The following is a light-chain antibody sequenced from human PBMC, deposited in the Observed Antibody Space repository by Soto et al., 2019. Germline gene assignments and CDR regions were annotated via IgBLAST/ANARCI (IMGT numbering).Light chain of an antibody. CDR1: QSISSW. V-gene: IGKV1-5*01. CDR3: QQYNSPPLT. Sequence: DIPMTQSPSTLSASVGDRVTITCRASQSISSWLAWYQQKPGKAPKLLIYDASSLESGVPSRFSGSGSGTEFTLTIISLQPDDFATYYCQQYNSPPLTFGGGTKVDI. J-gene: IGKJ4*01. CDR2: DAS.